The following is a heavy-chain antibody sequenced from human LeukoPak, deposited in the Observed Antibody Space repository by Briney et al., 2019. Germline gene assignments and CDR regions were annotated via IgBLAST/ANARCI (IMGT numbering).Heavy chain of an antibody. CDR2: IYYSGST. D-gene: IGHD3-10*01. J-gene: IGHJ4*02. Sequence: SETLSLTCTVSGGSISSYYWSWIRQPPGKGLEWIGYIYYSGSTNCNPSLKSRVTISVDTSKTQFSLKLSSVTAADTAVYYCARFSTNTYGSADYWGQGTLVTVSS. V-gene: IGHV4-59*01. CDR3: ARFSTNTYGSADY. CDR1: GGSISSYY.